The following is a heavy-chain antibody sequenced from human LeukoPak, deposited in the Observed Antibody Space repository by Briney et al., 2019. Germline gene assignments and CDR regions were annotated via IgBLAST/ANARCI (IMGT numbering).Heavy chain of an antibody. CDR1: GFTFRHYV. CDR2: ISYDETRK. D-gene: IGHD3-16*01. V-gene: IGHV3-30*03. Sequence: GGSLRLSCLTSGFTFRHYVMHWVRQAPGKGLEWLAVISYDETRKFYADAVQGRFTISRDNSNYTLFLQMHSLSSDDSAVYYCVRARVRARLGAFDVWGQGTVVTVSS. CDR3: VRARVRARLGAFDV. J-gene: IGHJ3*01.